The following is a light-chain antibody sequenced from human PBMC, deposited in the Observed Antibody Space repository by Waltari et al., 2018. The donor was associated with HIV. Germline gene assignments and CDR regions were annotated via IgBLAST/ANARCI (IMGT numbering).Light chain of an antibody. CDR3: GTWDSSLSAGV. CDR1: NSNIGNNY. J-gene: IGLJ2*01. CDR2: DNN. Sequence: QSVLTQPPSVSAAPGQKVTISCSGSNSNIGNNYVSWYQQLPGSAPKLLIYDNNKRPAGIPDLFSGSKSGTSATLGITGLQTGDEADYYCGTWDSSLSAGVFGVGTKVTVL. V-gene: IGLV1-51*01.